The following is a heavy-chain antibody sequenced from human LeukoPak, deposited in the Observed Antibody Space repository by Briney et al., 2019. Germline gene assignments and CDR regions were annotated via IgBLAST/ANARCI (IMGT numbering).Heavy chain of an antibody. J-gene: IGHJ4*02. CDR3: ASRRVGYSIFDY. CDR1: GASISSFC. V-gene: IGHV4-59*01. CDR2: IYNSGGA. Sequence: SETLSLTCTVSGASISSFCWSWIRQPPGKGLEWMGHIYNSGGANYNPSLTSRVTISVDTSKNQFSLKLSSVTAADTAVYYCASRRVGYSIFDYWGQGILVTVSS. D-gene: IGHD5-24*01.